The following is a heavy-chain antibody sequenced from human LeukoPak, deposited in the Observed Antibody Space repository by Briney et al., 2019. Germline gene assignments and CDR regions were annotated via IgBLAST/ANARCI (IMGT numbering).Heavy chain of an antibody. CDR1: GGSISSGGYY. J-gene: IGHJ5*02. CDR3: ARDRATYGSGSYRNWFDP. V-gene: IGHV4-31*03. Sequence: SETLSLTCTVSGGSISSGGYYWSWIRQHPGKGLEWIGYIYYSGSTYYNPSLKSRVTISVDTSKNQFSLKLSSVTAADTAVYYCARDRATYGSGSYRNWFDPWGQGTLVTVSS. CDR2: IYYSGST. D-gene: IGHD3-10*01.